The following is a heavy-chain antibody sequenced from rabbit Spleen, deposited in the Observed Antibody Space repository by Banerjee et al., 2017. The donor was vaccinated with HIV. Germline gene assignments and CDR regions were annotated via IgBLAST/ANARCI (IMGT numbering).Heavy chain of an antibody. J-gene: IGHJ3*01. CDR2: IDPLFGTT. CDR3: ARDLTDVVGWNFGW. V-gene: IGHV1S47*01. D-gene: IGHD4-1*01. Sequence: QEQLKETGGGLVQPGGSLTLSCKASGFDFSSYGVSWVRQPPGKGLEWIGYIDPLFGTTYYANWVNGRFTISSHNAQNTLYLQLNSLTVADTATYFCARDLTDVVGWNFGWWGQGTLVTVS. CDR1: GFDFSSYG.